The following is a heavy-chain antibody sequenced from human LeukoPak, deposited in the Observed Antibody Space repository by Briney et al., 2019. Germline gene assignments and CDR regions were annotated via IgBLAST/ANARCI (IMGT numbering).Heavy chain of an antibody. CDR1: GYTFTKYV. CDR2: INAGNGDT. V-gene: IGHV1-3*01. Sequence: GASVKVSCKASGYTFTKYVVHWVRQAPGQRPEWMGWINAGNGDTKYSQNFQDRVTITRDTSANTAYMELSSLKSEDTALYYCARDDCGDTCYPGGYWGQGTLVTVSS. CDR3: ARDDCGDTCYPGGY. J-gene: IGHJ4*02. D-gene: IGHD2-21*01.